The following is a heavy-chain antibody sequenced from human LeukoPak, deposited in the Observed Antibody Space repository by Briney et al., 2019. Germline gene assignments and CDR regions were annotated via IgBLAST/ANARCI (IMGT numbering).Heavy chain of an antibody. V-gene: IGHV3-21*01. CDR3: AREVKGIGFDY. J-gene: IGHJ4*02. CDR1: GFTFGSYS. Sequence: GGSLRLSXAASGFTFGSYSMNWVRLAPGKGLEWVSSISSSSSYIYYADSVKGRFTISRDNAKNSLYLQMNSLRAEDTAVYYCAREVKGIGFDYWGQGTLVTVSS. D-gene: IGHD2-15*01. CDR2: ISSSSSYI.